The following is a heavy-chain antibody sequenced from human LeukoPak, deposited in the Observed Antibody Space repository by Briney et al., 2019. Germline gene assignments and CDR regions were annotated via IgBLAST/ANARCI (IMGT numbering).Heavy chain of an antibody. D-gene: IGHD6-19*01. Sequence: PGRSLRLSCAASGFTFSSYGMHWVRQAPGKGLEWVAVIWYDGSNKYYADSVKGRFTISRDNSKNTLYLQMNSLRAEDTAVYYCAKAMYSSGWDTFDYWGQGTLVTVSS. J-gene: IGHJ4*02. V-gene: IGHV3-33*06. CDR3: AKAMYSSGWDTFDY. CDR1: GFTFSSYG. CDR2: IWYDGSNK.